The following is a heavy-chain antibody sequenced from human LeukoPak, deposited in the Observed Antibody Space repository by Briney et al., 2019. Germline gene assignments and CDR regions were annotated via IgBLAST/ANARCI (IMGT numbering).Heavy chain of an antibody. V-gene: IGHV5-51*01. Sequence: GESLKISCKGSGYSFDSYWIGWVRQMPGKGLEWMGIIYPGDSDTRYSPSFQGQVTISVDKSFSTAYLQWNSLKASDTAMYYCARQSGVGSFDYWGQGTLVTVSS. CDR1: GYSFDSYW. J-gene: IGHJ4*02. CDR3: ARQSGVGSFDY. D-gene: IGHD2-8*01. CDR2: IYPGDSDT.